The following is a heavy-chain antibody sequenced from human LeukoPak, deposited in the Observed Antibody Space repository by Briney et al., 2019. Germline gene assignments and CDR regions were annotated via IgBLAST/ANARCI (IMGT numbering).Heavy chain of an antibody. CDR1: GGSFSGYY. Sequence: TASETLSLTCAVYGGSFSGYYWSWIRQSPGKGLEWIGEINHSGSTNYNPSLKSRVTISVDTSKNQFSLKLSSVTAADTAVYYCARGQGTVTTHWGQGTLVTVSS. J-gene: IGHJ4*02. V-gene: IGHV4-34*01. D-gene: IGHD4-17*01. CDR2: INHSGST. CDR3: ARGQGTVTTH.